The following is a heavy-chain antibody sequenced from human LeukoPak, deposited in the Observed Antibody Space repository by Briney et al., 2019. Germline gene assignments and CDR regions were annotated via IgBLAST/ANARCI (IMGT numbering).Heavy chain of an antibody. J-gene: IGHJ4*02. CDR1: GYTFTGYY. CDR2: INPNSGGT. D-gene: IGHD2-2*01. CDR3: ARIKDTWYQLLSFDY. Sequence: ASVKVSCKASGYTFTGYYMHWVRQAPGQGLEWMGWINPNSGGTNYAQKFQGRVTMTRDTSISTAYMELSRLRSDDTAVYYCARIKDTWYQLLSFDYWGQGTLVTVSS. V-gene: IGHV1-2*02.